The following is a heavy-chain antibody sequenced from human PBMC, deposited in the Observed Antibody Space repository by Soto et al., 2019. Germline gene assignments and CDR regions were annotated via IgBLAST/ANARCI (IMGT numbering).Heavy chain of an antibody. V-gene: IGHV3-72*01. D-gene: IGHD1-26*01. J-gene: IGHJ4*02. Sequence: GGSLRLSCAASGFTFSDHYMDWVRQAPGKGLEWVGRTRNKANSYTTEYAASVKGRFTISRDDSKNSLYLQMNSLKTEDTAVYYCDRIVGANTVDYWGQGTLVTVSS. CDR3: DRIVGANTVDY. CDR1: GFTFSDHY. CDR2: TRNKANSYTT.